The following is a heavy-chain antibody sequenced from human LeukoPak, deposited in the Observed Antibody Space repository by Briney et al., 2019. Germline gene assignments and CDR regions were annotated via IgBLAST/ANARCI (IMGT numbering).Heavy chain of an antibody. Sequence: SETLSLTCAVSSGSISSYYWSWIRQPPGRGPERIGSIHYSGSTSYNSSLKSRVTISVDTSKNQFSLKLSSVTPADTAVYYCARQVYSSSWSYYFDYWGQGILVTVSS. CDR3: ARQVYSSSWSYYFDY. D-gene: IGHD6-13*01. CDR2: IHYSGST. V-gene: IGHV4-59*01. J-gene: IGHJ4*02. CDR1: SGSISSYY.